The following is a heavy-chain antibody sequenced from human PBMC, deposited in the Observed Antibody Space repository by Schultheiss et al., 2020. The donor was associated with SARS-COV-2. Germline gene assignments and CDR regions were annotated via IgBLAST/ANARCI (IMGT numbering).Heavy chain of an antibody. J-gene: IGHJ4*02. CDR2: ISGSGGST. D-gene: IGHD3-16*01. CDR3: AKDGGDGDYFDY. V-gene: IGHV3-23*01. Sequence: GGSLRLSCAASGFTFSSYAMHWVRQAPGKGLEWVSAISGSGGSTYYADSVKGRFTISRDNSKNTLYLQMNSLRAEDTAVYYCAKDGGDGDYFDYWGQGTLVTVSS. CDR1: GFTFSSYA.